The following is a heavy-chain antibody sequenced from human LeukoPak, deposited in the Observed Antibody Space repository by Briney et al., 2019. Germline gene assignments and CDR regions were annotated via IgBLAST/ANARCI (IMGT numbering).Heavy chain of an antibody. CDR3: AKGGLQLVRYSFDH. Sequence: GKSLRLSCAGSGFTFSGYGMHWVRQAPGKGLEWVTGIAYDGSRKHYADSVKGRSTISRDNAKNTLFLEMNSLRPEDTAVYYCAKGGLQLVRYSFDHWGQGALVTVSS. CDR1: GFTFSGYG. D-gene: IGHD6-13*01. J-gene: IGHJ4*02. V-gene: IGHV3-30*18. CDR2: IAYDGSRK.